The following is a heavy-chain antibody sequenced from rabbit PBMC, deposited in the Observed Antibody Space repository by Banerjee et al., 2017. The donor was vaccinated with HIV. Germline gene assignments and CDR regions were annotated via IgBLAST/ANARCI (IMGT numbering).Heavy chain of an antibody. D-gene: IGHD3-1*01. CDR3: ARDVYGTFNL. J-gene: IGHJ4*01. CDR1: GFSFSSDYW. V-gene: IGHV1S45*01. Sequence: QEQVEESGGGLVQPEGSLTLTCTASGFSFSSDYWICWVRQAPGKGLEWIACIYAGSSGSTSYASWAKGRFTISKTSSTTVTLQMTSLTAADTATYFCARDVYGTFNLRGPGTLVTVS. CDR2: IYAGSSGST.